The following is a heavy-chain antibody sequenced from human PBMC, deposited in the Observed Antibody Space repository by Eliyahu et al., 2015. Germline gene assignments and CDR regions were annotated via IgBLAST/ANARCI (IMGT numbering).Heavy chain of an antibody. D-gene: IGHD2-21*02. Sequence: EVQLVESGGGLVQPGGSLRLSCAASGLIFSNYWMHWVRQAPGKGLVWVAHINSDGSSTTYADSVKGRFTISRDNAKNTLYLQMNSLRAEDTAVYYCARGGCGGDCSFDYWGQGALVTVSS. CDR3: ARGGCGGDCSFDY. V-gene: IGHV3-74*03. CDR2: INSDGSST. CDR1: GLIFSNYW. J-gene: IGHJ4*02.